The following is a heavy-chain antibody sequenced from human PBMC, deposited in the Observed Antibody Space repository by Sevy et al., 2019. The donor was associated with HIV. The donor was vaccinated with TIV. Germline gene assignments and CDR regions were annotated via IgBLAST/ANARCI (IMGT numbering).Heavy chain of an antibody. CDR2: ISGTGDYT. Sequence: GGSLRLSCAASGFTFSNFAMRWVRQAPGKGLDWISVISGTGDYTYYADSVKGRFTISRDNSKNTLFLQMNSLRAEDTAIFYCAKKMGGGSGMAFLVDYWGQGTLVTVSS. V-gene: IGHV3-23*01. J-gene: IGHJ4*02. D-gene: IGHD5-18*01. CDR1: GFTFSNFA. CDR3: AKKMGGGSGMAFLVDY.